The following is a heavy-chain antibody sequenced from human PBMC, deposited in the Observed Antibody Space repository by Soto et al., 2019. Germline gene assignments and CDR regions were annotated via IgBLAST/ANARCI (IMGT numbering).Heavy chain of an antibody. J-gene: IGHJ4*02. D-gene: IGHD6-25*01. CDR1: RASISSYH. CDR3: ARLTEYTSGDFDY. CDR2: LYYSGST. Sequence: SETRSLTCTVSRASISSYHCSWIRQPPGKGLEWIGYLYYSGSTNYNRSRKSRVTRLLDTSKNRFSLKVSSVTAADTAVYYCARLTEYTSGDFDYWGQGILVTVS. V-gene: IGHV4-59*01.